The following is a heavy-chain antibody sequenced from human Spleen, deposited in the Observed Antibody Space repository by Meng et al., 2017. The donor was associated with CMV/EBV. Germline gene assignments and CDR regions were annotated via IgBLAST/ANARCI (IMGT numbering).Heavy chain of an antibody. V-gene: IGHV3-74*01. CDR1: GFTFSGYW. J-gene: IGHJ4*02. CDR2: INPDGTST. Sequence: SLRRSCAASGFTFSGYWMHWVRQAPGKGMVWVSRINPDGTSTSYADSVKGRFTISRDNAKNTLYLQVNSLRAEDTALYYCARGNYQFDWGQGTLVTVSS. CDR3: ARGNYQFD. D-gene: IGHD5-24*01.